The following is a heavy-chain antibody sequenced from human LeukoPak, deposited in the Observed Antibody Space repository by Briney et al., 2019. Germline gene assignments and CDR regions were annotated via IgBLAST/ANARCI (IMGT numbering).Heavy chain of an antibody. CDR1: GFTFSSYG. V-gene: IGHV3-30*02. D-gene: IGHD3-10*01. CDR3: AKELWFGELYLQH. J-gene: IGHJ1*01. Sequence: GGSLRLSCAASGFTFSSYGMHWVRQAPGKGLEWVAFIRYDGSNKYYADSVKGRFTISRDNSKNTLYLQMNSLRAEDTAVYYCAKELWFGELYLQHWGQGTLVTVSS. CDR2: IRYDGSNK.